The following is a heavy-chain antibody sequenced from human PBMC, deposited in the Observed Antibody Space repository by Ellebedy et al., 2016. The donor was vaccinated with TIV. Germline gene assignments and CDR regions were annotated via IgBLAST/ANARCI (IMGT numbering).Heavy chain of an antibody. D-gene: IGHD3-3*01. CDR2: ISWDGGST. V-gene: IGHV3-43D*03. Sequence: GESLKISXAASGFTFDDYAMHWVRQAPGKGLEWVSLISWDGGSTYYADSVKGRFTISRDNSKNSLYLQMNSLRAEDTAVYYCASVGFWSGSSSYYMDVWGKGTTVTVSS. CDR1: GFTFDDYA. J-gene: IGHJ6*03. CDR3: ASVGFWSGSSSYYMDV.